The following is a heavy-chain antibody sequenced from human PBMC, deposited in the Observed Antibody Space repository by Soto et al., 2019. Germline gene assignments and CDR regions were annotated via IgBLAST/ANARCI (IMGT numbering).Heavy chain of an antibody. D-gene: IGHD3-3*01. Sequence: GGSLRLSCAASGFTFSSYSMNWVRQAPGKGLEWVSYISSSSSTIYYADSVKGRFTISRDNAKNSLYLQMNSLRAEDTAVYYCARGGDFWSGSHFDIWGQGTMVTVSS. CDR1: GFTFSSYS. CDR3: ARGGDFWSGSHFDI. J-gene: IGHJ3*02. CDR2: ISSSSSTI. V-gene: IGHV3-48*01.